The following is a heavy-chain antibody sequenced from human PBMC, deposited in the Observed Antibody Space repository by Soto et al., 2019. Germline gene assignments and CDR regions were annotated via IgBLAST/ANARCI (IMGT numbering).Heavy chain of an antibody. CDR3: AGDMTITVVPYFDF. CDR1: GCTFRNYF. CDR2: IIPISGAA. Sequence: SVNVSFKASGCTFRNYFVHWVRPAPGQGLELMGRIIPISGAANYAQKFQGRVTSTADKSTSTSYIELSSLRSEDTAVDYCAGDMTITVVPYFDFWGQGTLVTVSS. V-gene: IGHV1-69*06. D-gene: IGHD1-20*01. J-gene: IGHJ4*02.